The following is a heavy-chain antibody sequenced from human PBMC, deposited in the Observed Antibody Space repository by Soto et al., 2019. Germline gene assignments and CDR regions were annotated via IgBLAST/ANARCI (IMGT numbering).Heavy chain of an antibody. V-gene: IGHV4-39*01. Sequence: SETLSLTCTVSGGSISSSSYYWGWIRQPPGKGQEWIGSIYYSRSTYYNPSLKSRVNKSVDTSKKQFSLKLSSMTAADTAVYYCARLRAGTGFDYWGQGTLVTVS. J-gene: IGHJ4*02. CDR2: IYYSRST. CDR1: GGSISSSSYY. CDR3: ARLRAGTGFDY. D-gene: IGHD6-19*01.